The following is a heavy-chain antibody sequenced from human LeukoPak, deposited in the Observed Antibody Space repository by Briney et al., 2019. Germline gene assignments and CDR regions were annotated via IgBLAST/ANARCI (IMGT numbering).Heavy chain of an antibody. CDR3: ARGVPGNDDAFDI. J-gene: IGHJ3*02. CDR1: GYTFTNNY. D-gene: IGHD1-1*01. V-gene: IGHV1-46*01. CDR2: INPTGDST. Sequence: GASVKVSCKASGYTFTNNYMHWVRQAPGQGLEWMGIINPTGDSTWYAQKFQGRVTITADKSTSTAYMELSSLRSEDTAVYYCARGVPGNDDAFDIWGQGTMVTVSS.